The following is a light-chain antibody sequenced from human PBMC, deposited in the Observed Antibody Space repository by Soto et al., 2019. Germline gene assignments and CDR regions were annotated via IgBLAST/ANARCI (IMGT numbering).Light chain of an antibody. Sequence: PSTLSASVGDRVTITCRASQSISSWLAWYQQKPGKAPKLLIYDASSLESGVPSRFSGSGSGTDFTFTISSLQPEDIATYYCQQYDNLPPRLTFGGGTKVDIK. CDR1: QSISSW. CDR2: DAS. V-gene: IGKV1-5*01. CDR3: QQYDNLPPRLT. J-gene: IGKJ4*01.